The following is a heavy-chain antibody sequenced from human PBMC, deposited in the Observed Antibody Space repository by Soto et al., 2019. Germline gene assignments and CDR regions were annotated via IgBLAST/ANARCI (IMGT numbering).Heavy chain of an antibody. CDR1: GFTFSSYS. CDR2: ISSSSSYI. V-gene: IGHV3-21*01. J-gene: IGHJ3*02. D-gene: IGHD3-16*02. Sequence: PGGSLRLSCAASGFTFSSYSMNWVRQAPGKGLEWVSSISSSSSYIYYADSVKGRFTISRDNAKNSLYLQMNSLRAEDTAVYYCARGSTYDYVWGSYRSSNGYHAFDIWGQGTMVTVSS. CDR3: ARGSTYDYVWGSYRSSNGYHAFDI.